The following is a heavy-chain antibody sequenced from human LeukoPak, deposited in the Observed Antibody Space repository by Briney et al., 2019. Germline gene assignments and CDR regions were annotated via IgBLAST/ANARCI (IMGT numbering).Heavy chain of an antibody. CDR3: ARVGTHDYGDVLFDY. J-gene: IGHJ4*02. D-gene: IGHD4-17*01. CDR2: IYHSGST. V-gene: IGHV4-4*02. CDR1: GGSISSSNW. Sequence: PSGTLSLTCAVSGGSISSSNWWSWVRPPPGKGLEWIGEIYHSGSTNYNPSLKSRVTISVDKSKNQFSLKLSSVTAADTAVYYCARVGTHDYGDVLFDYWGQGTLVTVSS.